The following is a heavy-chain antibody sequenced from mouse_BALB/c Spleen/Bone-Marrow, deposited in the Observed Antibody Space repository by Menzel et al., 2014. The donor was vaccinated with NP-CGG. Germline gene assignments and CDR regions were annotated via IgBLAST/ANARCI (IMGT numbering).Heavy chain of an antibody. V-gene: IGHV1-67*01. CDR2: ISTYSGNT. CDR1: GYTFTAYA. CDR3: ARNFYGSSYFDY. Sequence: QVQLQQSGPELVRPGVSMKLSCKGSGYTFTAYAMHWVKQSHAKSLEWIGLISTYSGNTHYNQNFKGKATMTVDKSSSTAYMELARLTSEDSAIYYCARNFYGSSYFDYWGQGTTLTVSS. D-gene: IGHD1-1*01. J-gene: IGHJ2*01.